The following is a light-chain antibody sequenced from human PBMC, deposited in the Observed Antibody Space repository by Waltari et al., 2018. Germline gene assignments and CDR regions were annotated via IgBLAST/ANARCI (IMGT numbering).Light chain of an antibody. CDR1: RSNIGSNF. Sequence: QSVLTQPPSASGTPGQRVSISCSGSRSNIGSNFVFWYQHLPGTAPKLLIFRNNQRPSGIPDRFSGSKSDTSASLAISGLRSEDEADYYCAAWDDTLSGWVFGGGTKVTVL. CDR3: AAWDDTLSGWV. CDR2: RNN. J-gene: IGLJ3*02. V-gene: IGLV1-47*01.